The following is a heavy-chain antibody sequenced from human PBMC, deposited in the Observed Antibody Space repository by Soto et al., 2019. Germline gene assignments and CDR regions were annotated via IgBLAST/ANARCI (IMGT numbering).Heavy chain of an antibody. D-gene: IGHD5-12*01. CDR3: ARDSSGYDSYGMDV. V-gene: IGHV3-30-3*01. Sequence: QVQLVESGGGVVQPGRSLRLSCAASGFTFSSYAMHWVRQAPGKGLEWVAVISYDGSNKYYADSVKGRFTISRDNSKNTLYLQMNSLGAEDTAVYYCARDSSGYDSYGMDVWGQGTTVTVSS. J-gene: IGHJ6*02. CDR1: GFTFSSYA. CDR2: ISYDGSNK.